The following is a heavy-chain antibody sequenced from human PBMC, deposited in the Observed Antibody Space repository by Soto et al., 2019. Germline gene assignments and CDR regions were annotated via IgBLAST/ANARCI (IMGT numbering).Heavy chain of an antibody. CDR2: ISSSGSTI. J-gene: IGHJ6*03. CDR1: GFTFSDYY. Sequence: QVQLVESGGGLVKPGGSLRLSCAASGFTFSDYYMSWIRQAPGKGLEWVSYISSSGSTIYYADSVEGRFTISRDNAKNSLYLQMNRLRAEDTAVYYCARVATTEYNYYYYYLDVCGKGTTVTVSS. V-gene: IGHV3-11*01. D-gene: IGHD4-17*01. CDR3: ARVATTEYNYYYYYLDV.